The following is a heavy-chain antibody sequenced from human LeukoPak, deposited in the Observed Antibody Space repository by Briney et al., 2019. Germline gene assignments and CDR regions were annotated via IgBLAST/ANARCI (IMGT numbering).Heavy chain of an antibody. J-gene: IGHJ2*01. Sequence: PSETLSLTCTVSGGSISSGGYYWSWIRQPPGKGLEWIGYIYHSGSTYYNPSLKSRVTISVDRSKNQFSLKLSSVTAADTAVYYCARVEAYGPSFDLWGRGTLVTVSS. D-gene: IGHD3-16*01. CDR1: GGSISSGGYY. CDR3: ARVEAYGPSFDL. CDR2: IYHSGST. V-gene: IGHV4-30-2*01.